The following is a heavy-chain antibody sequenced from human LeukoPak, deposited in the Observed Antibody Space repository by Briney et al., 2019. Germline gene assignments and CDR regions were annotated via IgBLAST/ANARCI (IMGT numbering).Heavy chain of an antibody. D-gene: IGHD5-18*01. J-gene: IGHJ4*02. CDR3: ARDLAYSRLDY. CDR1: GFTFSTYA. Sequence: GGSLRLSCAASGFTFSTYAMNWVRQAPGKGLEWVASINPDGNKKYSADSVKGRFTISRDNAENSLYLQMNSLRVEDTAFYYCARDLAYSRLDYWGQGMLVTVSS. V-gene: IGHV3-7*01. CDR2: INPDGNKK.